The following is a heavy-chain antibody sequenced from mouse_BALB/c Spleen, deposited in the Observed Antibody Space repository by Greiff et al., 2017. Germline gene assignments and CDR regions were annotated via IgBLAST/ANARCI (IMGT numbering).Heavy chain of an antibody. J-gene: IGHJ3*01. D-gene: IGHD2-3*01. CDR1: GFTFSSYA. CDR3: ARDDGYPFAY. Sequence: EVQGVESGGGLVKPGGSLKLSCAASGFTFSSYAMSWVRQTPEKRLEWVASISSGGSTYYPDSVKGRFTISRDNARNILYLQMSSLRSENTAMYYCARDDGYPFAYWGQGTLVTVSA. CDR2: ISSGGST. V-gene: IGHV5-6-5*01.